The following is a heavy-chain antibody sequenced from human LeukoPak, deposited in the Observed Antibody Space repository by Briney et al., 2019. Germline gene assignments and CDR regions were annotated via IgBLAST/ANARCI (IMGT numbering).Heavy chain of an antibody. CDR3: AKTKGYPYYFDY. CDR1: GFTFSSYA. J-gene: IGHJ4*02. CDR2: ISGSGGST. Sequence: PGGSLRLSCVASGFTFSSYAVTWVRQAPGKGLEWVSAISGSGGSTYYADSVKGRFTISRDNSKNTLYLQMNSLRAEGTAVYSCAKTKGYPYYFDYWGQGILVTVSS. D-gene: IGHD6-13*01. V-gene: IGHV3-23*01.